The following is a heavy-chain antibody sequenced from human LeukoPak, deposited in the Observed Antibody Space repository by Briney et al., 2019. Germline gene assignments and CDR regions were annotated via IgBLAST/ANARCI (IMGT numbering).Heavy chain of an antibody. CDR3: AKESIAAAGSFDY. Sequence: GRSLRLSCAASGFTFDDYAMHWVQQAPGKGLGWVSGISWNSGSIGYADSVKGRFTISRDNAKNSLYLQMNSLRAEDMALYYCAKESIAAAGSFDYWGQGTLVTVSS. J-gene: IGHJ4*02. CDR2: ISWNSGSI. V-gene: IGHV3-9*03. D-gene: IGHD6-13*01. CDR1: GFTFDDYA.